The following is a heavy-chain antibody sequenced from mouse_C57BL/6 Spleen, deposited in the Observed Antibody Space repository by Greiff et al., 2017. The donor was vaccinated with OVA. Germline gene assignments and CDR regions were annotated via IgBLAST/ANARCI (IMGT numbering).Heavy chain of an antibody. CDR3: ARKWTPPAWFAY. J-gene: IGHJ3*01. D-gene: IGHD1-3*01. Sequence: EVKLVESGGGLVKPGGSLKLSCAASGFTFSSYAMYWVSQTPEKRLEWVATISDGGSYTYYPDNVQGRFTISRDNAKNNLYLQMSHLKSEDTSMYYCARKWTPPAWFAYWGQGTLVTVSA. V-gene: IGHV5-4*03. CDR2: ISDGGSYT. CDR1: GFTFSSYA.